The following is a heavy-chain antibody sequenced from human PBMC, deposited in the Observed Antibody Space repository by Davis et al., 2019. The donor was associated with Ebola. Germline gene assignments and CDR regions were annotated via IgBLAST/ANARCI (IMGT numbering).Heavy chain of an antibody. V-gene: IGHV3-21*01. CDR2: ISSSGSYI. Sequence: GGSLRLSCAASGFAFRTYSMNWVRQAPGKGLEWVSLISSSGSYIYYADSVKGRFTISRDNAKKSLSLQMNSLRAEDTAVYYCARDCLGTSCSVSVDNWFDPWGQGLLVTVSS. D-gene: IGHD2-2*01. CDR1: GFAFRTYS. J-gene: IGHJ5*02. CDR3: ARDCLGTSCSVSVDNWFDP.